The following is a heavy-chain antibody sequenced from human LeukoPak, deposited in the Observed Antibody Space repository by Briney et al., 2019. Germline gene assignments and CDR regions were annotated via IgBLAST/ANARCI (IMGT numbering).Heavy chain of an antibody. CDR3: ARDSGSGGSCDY. J-gene: IGHJ4*02. CDR1: GFTFSTYT. Sequence: PGGSLRLSCAASGFTFSTYTMNWVRQAPGKGLEWVSYIRGSGNDIHYADSVKGRFTISRDNAKNSLYLQMNSLRADDTALYYRARDSGSGGSCDYWGQGTLVTVSS. D-gene: IGHD2-15*01. V-gene: IGHV3-48*01. CDR2: IRGSGNDI.